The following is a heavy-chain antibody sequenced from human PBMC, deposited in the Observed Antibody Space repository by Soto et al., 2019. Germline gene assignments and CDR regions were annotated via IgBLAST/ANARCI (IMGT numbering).Heavy chain of an antibody. CDR1: GNTFTSYY. CDR3: AREPPYCSGGSCFRIDY. D-gene: IGHD2-15*01. Sequence: QVNLVRSGAEGRKPGASGKVSCKASGNTFTSYYMNWVRQAPGKGLEGMGIINPSGGSTSYAQKFQGRVTMTRDTSTSTVYMELSSLRSEDTAVYYCAREPPYCSGGSCFRIDYWGQGTLVTVSS. CDR2: INPSGGST. V-gene: IGHV1-46*01. J-gene: IGHJ4*02.